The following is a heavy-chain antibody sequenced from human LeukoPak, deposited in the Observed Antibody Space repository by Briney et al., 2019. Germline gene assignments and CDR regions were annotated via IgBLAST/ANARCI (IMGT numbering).Heavy chain of an antibody. CDR2: INPSAGST. V-gene: IGHV1-46*01. J-gene: IGHJ4*02. CDR1: GYTFTSYY. D-gene: IGHD3-16*02. CDR3: ARDFADYVWGSYRSPPRYYFDY. Sequence: ASVKVSCKASGYTFTSYYMHWVRQAPGQGLEWMGIINPSAGSTSYAQKFQGRVTMTRDTSTSTVYMELSSLRSEDTAVYCCARDFADYVWGSYRSPPRYYFDYWGQGTLVTVSS.